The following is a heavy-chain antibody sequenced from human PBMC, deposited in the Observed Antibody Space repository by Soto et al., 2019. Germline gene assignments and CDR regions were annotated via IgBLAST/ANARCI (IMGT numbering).Heavy chain of an antibody. CDR2: ISGNSGFT. J-gene: IGHJ4*02. CDR1: GVPYRTYG. D-gene: IGHD1-26*01. CDR3: AKVGSFYVQRSPFDS. Sequence: PGCFRRLCGPPAGVPYRTYGMSLLRTPAGKGLEWVSGISGNSGFTYYTDSVKGRFTISRDNSKNTLFLQMNALRDEDTAIYYCAKVGSFYVQRSPFDSWGRGIVVTDSA. V-gene: IGHV3-23*01.